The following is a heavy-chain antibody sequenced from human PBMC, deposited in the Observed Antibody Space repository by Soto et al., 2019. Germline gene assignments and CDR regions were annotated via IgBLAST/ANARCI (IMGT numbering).Heavy chain of an antibody. CDR2: ISGSGGST. CDR3: AKRDSGQWLVLEYYFDY. Sequence: GGSLRLSCAASGFTFSSYAMSWVRQAPGKGLEWVSAISGSGGSTYYADSVKGRFTISRDNSKNTLYLQMNSLRAEDTAVYYCAKRDSGQWLVLEYYFDYWGQGTLVTVSS. CDR1: GFTFSSYA. V-gene: IGHV3-23*01. J-gene: IGHJ4*02. D-gene: IGHD6-19*01.